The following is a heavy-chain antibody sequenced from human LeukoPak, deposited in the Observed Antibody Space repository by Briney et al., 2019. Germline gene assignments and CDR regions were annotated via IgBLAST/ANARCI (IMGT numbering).Heavy chain of an antibody. CDR2: INHDGIDT. CDR3: VRGGPSTWS. Sequence: PGGSLRLSCAASGFTFKLYWMHWVRQVPGRGPVWVSRINHDGIDTIYADSVRGRFTISRDDAKNTLYLQMNNLRAEDTAVYYCVRGGPSTWSWGQGTLVTVSS. D-gene: IGHD2-15*01. J-gene: IGHJ5*02. CDR1: GFTFKLYW. V-gene: IGHV3-74*01.